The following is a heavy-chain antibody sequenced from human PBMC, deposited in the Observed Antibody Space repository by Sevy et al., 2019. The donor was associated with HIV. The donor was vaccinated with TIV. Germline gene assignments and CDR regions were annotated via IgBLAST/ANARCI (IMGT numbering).Heavy chain of an antibody. D-gene: IGHD3-10*01. V-gene: IGHV1-18*04. J-gene: IGHJ3*02. CDR3: ARDYYGSGMANSPIDAFDI. CDR2: ISAYNGNT. Sequence: ASVKVSCKASGYTFTSYGISWVRQAPGQGLEWMGRISAYNGNTNYAQKLQGRVTMTTDTSTSTAYMELRSLRSDDTAVYYCARDYYGSGMANSPIDAFDIWGQGTMVTVSS. CDR1: GYTFTSYG.